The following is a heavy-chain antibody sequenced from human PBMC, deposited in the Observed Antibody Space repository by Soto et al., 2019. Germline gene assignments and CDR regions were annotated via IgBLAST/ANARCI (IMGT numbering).Heavy chain of an antibody. Sequence: GGSLRLSCAASGFSFSTYGMHWVRQAPGKGLEWVAFISNDGSNKYYADSVKGRFTISRDNSKNTLYLQMNSLRAEDTAVYYCARDRSNYYDSSFPLNSFDSWGHGTLGTGSS. CDR2: ISNDGSNK. CDR1: GFSFSTYG. D-gene: IGHD3-22*01. CDR3: ARDRSNYYDSSFPLNSFDS. J-gene: IGHJ4*01. V-gene: IGHV3-30*03.